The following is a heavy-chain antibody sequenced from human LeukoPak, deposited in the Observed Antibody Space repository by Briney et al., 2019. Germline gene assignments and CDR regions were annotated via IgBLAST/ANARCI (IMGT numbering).Heavy chain of an antibody. D-gene: IGHD3-22*01. J-gene: IGHJ4*02. CDR1: GFTFSSYA. V-gene: IGHV3-30-3*01. CDR3: ASDLDRDYFDY. CDR2: ISYDGSNK. Sequence: GGSLRLSCAASGFTFSSYAMHWVRQAPGKGLEWVAVISYDGSNKYYADSVKGRFTISRDNSKNTLYLQMNSLRAEDTAVYYCASDLDRDYFDYWGQGTLVTVSS.